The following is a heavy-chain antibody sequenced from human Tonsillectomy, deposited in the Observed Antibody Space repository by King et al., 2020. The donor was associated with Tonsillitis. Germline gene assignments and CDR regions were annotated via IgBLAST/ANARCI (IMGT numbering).Heavy chain of an antibody. CDR2: ISDSAGGI. CDR3: AKLLRSGYHLYYMDV. V-gene: IGHV3-23*04. D-gene: IGHD3-3*01. J-gene: IGHJ6*03. CDR1: GFTFSSFA. Sequence: VQLVESGGGLVQPGGSLRLSCAASGFTFSSFAMTWVRQAPGKGLEWVSSISDSAGGIYYADSVNGRFTISRDNSKNTLYLQVNGLRAEDTAVYYCAKLLRSGYHLYYMDVWGKGTTVTVSS.